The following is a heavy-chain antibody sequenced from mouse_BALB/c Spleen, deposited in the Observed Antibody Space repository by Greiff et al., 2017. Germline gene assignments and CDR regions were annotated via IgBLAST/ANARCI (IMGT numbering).Heavy chain of an antibody. V-gene: IGHV5-12-2*01. CDR1: GFTFSSYT. D-gene: IGHD2-4*01. CDR2: ISNGGGST. CDR3: ARHGRGDYPPFDY. J-gene: IGHJ2*01. Sequence: EVQRVESGGDLVKPGGSLKLSCAASGFTFSSYTMSWVRQTPEKRLEWVAYISNGGGSTYYPDTVKGRFTISRDNAKNTLYLQMSSLKSEDTAMYYCARHGRGDYPPFDYWGQGTTLTVSS.